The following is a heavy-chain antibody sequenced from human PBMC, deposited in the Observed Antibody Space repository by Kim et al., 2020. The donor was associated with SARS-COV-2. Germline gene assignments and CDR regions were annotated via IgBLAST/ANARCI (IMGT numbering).Heavy chain of an antibody. D-gene: IGHD3-9*01. CDR3: AKTPNYDILTGYYMEYYYFGMDV. CDR1: GFTFSSYA. CDR2: ISGSGGSGST. Sequence: GGSLRLSCAASGFTFSSYAMSWVRQAPGKGLEWVSAISGSGGSGSTYYADSVKGRFTISRDNSKNTLYLQMNSLRAEDTAVYYGAKTPNYDILTGYYMEYYYFGMDVWGQGTTVTVSS. V-gene: IGHV3-23*01. J-gene: IGHJ6*02.